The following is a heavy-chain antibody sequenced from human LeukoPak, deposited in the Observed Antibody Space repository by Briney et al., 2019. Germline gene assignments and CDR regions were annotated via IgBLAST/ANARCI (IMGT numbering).Heavy chain of an antibody. CDR2: IHYSGST. Sequence: SETLSLTCTVSGVSISSSGYFWGWIRQPPGKGLDWIGSIHYSGSTYYNPSLKSRVTISVDTSKNQFSLKLSSVTAADTAVYYCARQRDYYDSSGFDYFDSWGQGTLVTVSS. J-gene: IGHJ4*02. D-gene: IGHD3-22*01. CDR1: GVSISSSGYF. CDR3: ARQRDYYDSSGFDYFDS. V-gene: IGHV4-39*01.